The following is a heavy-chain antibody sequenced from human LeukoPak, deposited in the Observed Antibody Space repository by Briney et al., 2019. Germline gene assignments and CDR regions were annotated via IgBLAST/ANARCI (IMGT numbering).Heavy chain of an antibody. D-gene: IGHD1-1*01. J-gene: IGHJ6*03. CDR3: ATLNWKGHYYYYYYMDV. Sequence: SVKVSCKASGGTFSSYAISWVRQAPGQGLEWMGRIIPILGIANYAQKFQGRVTITADKSTSTAYMELSSLRSEDTAVYYCATLNWKGHYYYYYYMDVWGKGTTVTVSS. CDR2: IIPILGIA. CDR1: GGTFSSYA. V-gene: IGHV1-69*04.